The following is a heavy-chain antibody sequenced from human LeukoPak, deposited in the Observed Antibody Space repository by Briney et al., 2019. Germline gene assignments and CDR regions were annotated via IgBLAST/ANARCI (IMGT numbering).Heavy chain of an antibody. Sequence: GASVKVSCKASGYTFTGYYMHWVRQAPGQGLEWMGWINPNNGGTNYAQKFQGRVTMTRDMSISTAYMELSRLRSDDTAVYYCASSLTNWNEIDYWGQGTLVTVSS. J-gene: IGHJ4*02. CDR1: GYTFTGYY. D-gene: IGHD1-20*01. V-gene: IGHV1-2*02. CDR3: ASSLTNWNEIDY. CDR2: INPNNGGT.